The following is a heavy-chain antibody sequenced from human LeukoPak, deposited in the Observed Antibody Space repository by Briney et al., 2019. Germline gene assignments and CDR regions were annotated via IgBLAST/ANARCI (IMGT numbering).Heavy chain of an antibody. J-gene: IGHJ5*02. Sequence: ASVKVSCKASGYTFTGYGISWVRQAPGQGLEWMGWIRPYNGNTDYAQKLQGRVTMTTDTSTTTVYMELRSLTSDDTAVYYCARGRENWFDPWGQGTLVTVSS. CDR3: ARGRENWFDP. CDR2: IRPYNGNT. V-gene: IGHV1-18*01. CDR1: GYTFTGYG.